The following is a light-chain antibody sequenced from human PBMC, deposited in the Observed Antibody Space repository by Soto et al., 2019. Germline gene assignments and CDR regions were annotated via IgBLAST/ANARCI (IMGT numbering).Light chain of an antibody. V-gene: IGKV3-15*01. Sequence: EIVMTQSPATLSVSPGERVILSCRASQSLSTNLAWYQQKPGQAPRLLIYRASTRATGIPARFSGSESGTEFTLTISSLQSEGFAVYYCQQYNNWPLTFGGGTKVEIK. CDR2: RAS. CDR1: QSLSTN. J-gene: IGKJ4*01. CDR3: QQYNNWPLT.